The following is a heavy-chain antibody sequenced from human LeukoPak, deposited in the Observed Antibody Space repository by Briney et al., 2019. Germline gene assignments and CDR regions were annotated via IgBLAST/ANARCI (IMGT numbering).Heavy chain of an antibody. V-gene: IGHV4-59*08. CDR2: IYYSGST. J-gene: IGHJ4*02. Sequence: PSETLSLTCTVSGGFISSYYWSWIRQPPGKGLEWIGYIYYSGSTNYHPSLKSRVTISVDTSKNQFSLKLSSVTAADTAVYYCARHVVAGYFDYWGQGTLVTVSS. D-gene: IGHD6-19*01. CDR3: ARHVVAGYFDY. CDR1: GGFISSYY.